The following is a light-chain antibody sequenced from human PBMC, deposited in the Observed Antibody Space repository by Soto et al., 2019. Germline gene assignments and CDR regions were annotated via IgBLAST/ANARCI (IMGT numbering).Light chain of an antibody. CDR3: CSYAGSFVV. Sequence: QSALTQPRSVSGSPGQSVTISCTGTSSDVGGYNYVSWYQQHPGKAPKLMIYDVSKRPSGVPHRFSGSKSGNTASLTISGLQAEDEADYYCCSYAGSFVVFGGGTQLTVL. CDR2: DVS. CDR1: SSDVGGYNY. J-gene: IGLJ2*01. V-gene: IGLV2-11*01.